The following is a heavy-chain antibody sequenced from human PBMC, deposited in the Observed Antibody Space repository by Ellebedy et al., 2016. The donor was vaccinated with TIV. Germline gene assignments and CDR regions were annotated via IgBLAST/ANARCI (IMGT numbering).Heavy chain of an antibody. Sequence: ASVKVSXXASGYTFTSYAMHWVRQAPGQRLEWMGWINAGNGNTKYSQKFQGRVTMTRDTSTSTVYMELSSLRSEDTAVYYCARALVVPAATPFDYWGQGTLVTVSS. V-gene: IGHV1-3*01. CDR2: INAGNGNT. J-gene: IGHJ4*02. D-gene: IGHD2-2*01. CDR3: ARALVVPAATPFDY. CDR1: GYTFTSYA.